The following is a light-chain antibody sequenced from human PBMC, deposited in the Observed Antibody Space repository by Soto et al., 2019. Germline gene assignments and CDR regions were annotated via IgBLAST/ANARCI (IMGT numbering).Light chain of an antibody. CDR2: EVS. CDR1: SSDVGGYNY. J-gene: IGLJ1*01. Sequence: QAVVTQPASVSGSPGQSITISCTGTSSDVGGYNYVSWYQQHPGKAPQLMIHEVSNRPSGVSNRFSGSKSGNTASLTISGLQAEDEADYYCSSYTSSSTLVFGTGTKLTVL. V-gene: IGLV2-14*01. CDR3: SSYTSSSTLV.